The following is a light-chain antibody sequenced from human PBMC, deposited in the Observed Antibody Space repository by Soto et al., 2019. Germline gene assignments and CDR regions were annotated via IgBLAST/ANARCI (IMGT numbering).Light chain of an antibody. V-gene: IGKV3-11*01. Sequence: EIVLTQSPATLSLSPGERATLSCRASQSVSSYLAWYQQKPGQAPRLLIYDASNRATGIPARFSGSGSGTDFTLTISILEPDDFAVYYCQQRSDWPSTCGGGTKVQIK. J-gene: IGKJ4*01. CDR3: QQRSDWPST. CDR2: DAS. CDR1: QSVSSY.